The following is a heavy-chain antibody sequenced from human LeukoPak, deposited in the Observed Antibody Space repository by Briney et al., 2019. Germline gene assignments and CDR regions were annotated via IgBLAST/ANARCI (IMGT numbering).Heavy chain of an antibody. J-gene: IGHJ4*02. D-gene: IGHD6-19*01. V-gene: IGHV1-18*01. CDR3: ARDRSGGQWLPDY. Sequence: AASVKVSCKASGYTFTSYSITWVRQAPGQGLEWMGWISPYNGDTYYAQKLQGRLTMTTDTSTTTAYMELRSLISDDTAVYYCARDRSGGQWLPDYWGQGTLVTVSS. CDR1: GYTFTSYS. CDR2: ISPYNGDT.